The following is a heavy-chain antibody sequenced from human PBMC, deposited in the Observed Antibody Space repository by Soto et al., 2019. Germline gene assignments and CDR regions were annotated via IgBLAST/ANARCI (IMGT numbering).Heavy chain of an antibody. Sequence: SETLSLTCAVYGGSFSGYYWSWIRQPPGKGLEWIGEIDHSGSTNYNPSLKSRVTISVDTSKNQFSLKLNSVTAADTAVYYCARGATYYYGSGSYYRIDYWGQGTLVTVSS. V-gene: IGHV4-34*01. CDR2: IDHSGST. CDR3: ARGATYYYGSGSYYRIDY. J-gene: IGHJ4*02. D-gene: IGHD3-10*01. CDR1: GGSFSGYY.